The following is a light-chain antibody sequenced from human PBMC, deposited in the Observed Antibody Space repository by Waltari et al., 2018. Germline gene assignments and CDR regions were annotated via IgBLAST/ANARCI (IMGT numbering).Light chain of an antibody. Sequence: DIQMTQSPSTLSASVGDRVTLTCRASQSISSWLAWYQQKPGKAPKLLISKASTLESGVPSRFSGSGSGTEFTLTISSLQPDDFATYYCQQYNSYSPETFGQGTKVEIK. J-gene: IGKJ1*01. CDR1: QSISSW. V-gene: IGKV1-5*03. CDR2: KAS. CDR3: QQYNSYSPET.